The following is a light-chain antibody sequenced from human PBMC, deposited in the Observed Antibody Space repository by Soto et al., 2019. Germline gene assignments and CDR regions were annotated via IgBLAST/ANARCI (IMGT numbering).Light chain of an antibody. CDR2: GAP. J-gene: IGKJ5*01. CDR1: KSVSSSY. V-gene: IGKV3-20*01. CDR3: QQYGSSRLT. Sequence: EIVLTQSPGTLSLSPGERATLSCRAIKSVSSSYLAWYQQKPGQAPRLLIYGAPSRATGIPDRFRGSGSGIDFSLNISRLEPEDCAVYYWQQYGSSRLTFGQGTRLEIK.